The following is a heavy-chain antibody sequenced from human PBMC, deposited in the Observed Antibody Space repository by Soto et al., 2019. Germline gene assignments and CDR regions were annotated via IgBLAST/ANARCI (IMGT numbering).Heavy chain of an antibody. V-gene: IGHV4-4*02. CDR1: GGSISSSNW. CDR2: IYHSGST. Sequence: PSETLSLTCAVSGGSISSSNWWSWVRQPPGKGLEWIGEIYHSGSTNYNSSLKSRVTISVDKSKNQFSLKLSSVTAADTAVYYCARAGKYSSGWNWFDPWGQGTLVTVSS. D-gene: IGHD6-19*01. J-gene: IGHJ5*02. CDR3: ARAGKYSSGWNWFDP.